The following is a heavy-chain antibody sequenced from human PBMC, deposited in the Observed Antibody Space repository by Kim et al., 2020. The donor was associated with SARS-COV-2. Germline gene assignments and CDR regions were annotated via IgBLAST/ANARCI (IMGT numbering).Heavy chain of an antibody. CDR3: AKDLGWNPRGDAFDI. Sequence: GGSLRLSCAASGFTFSSYGMHWVRQAPGKGLEWVAVISYDGSNKYYADSVKGRFTISRDNSKNTLYLQMNSLRAEDTAVYYCAKDLGWNPRGDAFDIWG. CDR2: ISYDGSNK. D-gene: IGHD1-1*01. J-gene: IGHJ3*02. CDR1: GFTFSSYG. V-gene: IGHV3-30*18.